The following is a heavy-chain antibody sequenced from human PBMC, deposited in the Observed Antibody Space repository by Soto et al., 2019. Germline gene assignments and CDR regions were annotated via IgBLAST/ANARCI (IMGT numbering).Heavy chain of an antibody. Sequence: GGSLRLSCAASGFTFSSYGMHWVRQAPGKGLEWVAVISYDGSNKYYADSVKGRFTISRDNSKNTLYLQMNSLRAEDTAVYYCAKSSSSDSAFDIWGQGTMVTVS. CDR2: ISYDGSNK. D-gene: IGHD6-6*01. CDR3: AKSSSSDSAFDI. CDR1: GFTFSSYG. V-gene: IGHV3-30*18. J-gene: IGHJ3*02.